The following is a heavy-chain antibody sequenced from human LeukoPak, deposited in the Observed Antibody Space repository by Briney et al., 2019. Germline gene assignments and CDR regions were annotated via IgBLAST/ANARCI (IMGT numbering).Heavy chain of an antibody. J-gene: IGHJ6*02. V-gene: IGHV3-21*01. Sequence: PGGSLRLSCVVSGFTFSRSWMSWVRQAPGKGLEWVSFISSSSSYIYYADSVKGRFTISRDNAKNSLYLQMNSLRAEDTAVYYCVRPVGIAAAGTWPYGMDVWGQGTTVTVSS. D-gene: IGHD6-13*01. CDR2: ISSSSSYI. CDR3: VRPVGIAAAGTWPYGMDV. CDR1: GFTFSRSW.